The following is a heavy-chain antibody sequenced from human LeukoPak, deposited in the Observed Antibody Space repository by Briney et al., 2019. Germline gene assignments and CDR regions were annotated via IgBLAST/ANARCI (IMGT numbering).Heavy chain of an antibody. V-gene: IGHV3-13*01. D-gene: IGHD1-26*01. CDR1: GFTFSNHA. CDR2: IGTTGDT. CDR3: VRQQTPHGNFDY. Sequence: GGSLRLSCATSGFTFSNHAMHWVRQPTGKGLEWVSAIGTTGDTFYPGSVKGRFTISRENAKNSLSLQMNSLRAEDTAVYYCVRQQTPHGNFDYWGQGTLVTVSS. J-gene: IGHJ4*02.